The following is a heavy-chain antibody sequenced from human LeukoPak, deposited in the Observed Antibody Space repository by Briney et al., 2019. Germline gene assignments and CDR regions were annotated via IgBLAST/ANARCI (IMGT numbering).Heavy chain of an antibody. D-gene: IGHD6-19*01. CDR2: IIPIFGTT. Sequence: SVEVSCKASGDTFSSYGISWVRQAPGQGVEWMGGIIPIFGTTNYAQKFQGRVTITADESTSTAYMELSSLRSEDTAVYYCARYYSGWYYFDYWGQGTLVTVSS. CDR1: GDTFSSYG. CDR3: ARYYSGWYYFDY. J-gene: IGHJ4*02. V-gene: IGHV1-69*13.